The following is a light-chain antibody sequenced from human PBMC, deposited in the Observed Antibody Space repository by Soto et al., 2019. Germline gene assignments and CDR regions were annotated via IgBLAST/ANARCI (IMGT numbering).Light chain of an antibody. CDR1: QDISNY. Sequence: DIQMTQSPSSLSASVGDRVSITCQASQDISNYLNWYQQKPGKAPKLLIYDASNLETGAPSKFSGSGSGTDFTFTISSLQPEDIATYYCQQYDNRPLTFGGGTKVDIK. V-gene: IGKV1-33*01. CDR3: QQYDNRPLT. CDR2: DAS. J-gene: IGKJ4*01.